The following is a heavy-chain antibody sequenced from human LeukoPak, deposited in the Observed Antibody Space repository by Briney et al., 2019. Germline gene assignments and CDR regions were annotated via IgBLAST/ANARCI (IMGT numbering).Heavy chain of an antibody. CDR2: IYYSGST. CDR3: ARDQEISGGFDY. V-gene: IGHV4-59*01. J-gene: IGHJ4*02. CDR1: GGSISSYY. D-gene: IGHD3-16*02. Sequence: SETLSLTCTVSGGSISSYYWSWIRQPPGKGLDWIGYIYYSGSTNYNPSLKSRVTISVDTSKNQFSLKLSSVTAADTAVYYCARDQEISGGFDYWGQGTLVTVSS.